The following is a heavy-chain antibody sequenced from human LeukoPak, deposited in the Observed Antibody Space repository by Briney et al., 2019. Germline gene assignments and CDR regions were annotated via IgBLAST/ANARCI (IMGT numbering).Heavy chain of an antibody. CDR1: GGSISTSNW. CDR3: ARVGGGYTYGCDY. J-gene: IGHJ4*02. Sequence: SGTLSLTCAVSGGSISTSNWWSWVRQPPGKGLEWIGEIYHSGSTNYNPSLKSRVTISVDKSKNQFPLKLSSVTAADTAVYYCARVGGGYTYGCDYWGQGTLVTVSS. D-gene: IGHD5-18*01. V-gene: IGHV4-4*02. CDR2: IYHSGST.